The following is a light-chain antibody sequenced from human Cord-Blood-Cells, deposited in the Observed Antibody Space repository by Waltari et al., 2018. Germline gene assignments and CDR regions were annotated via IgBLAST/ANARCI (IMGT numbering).Light chain of an antibody. CDR1: QSVLYSSNNKNY. Sequence: DIVMTQSPDSLAVSLGERATLNCKSSQSVLYSSNNKNYLAWYQQKPGQPPKLLIYWAYTRESGVPDRFSGSGSGTDFTLTISSLQAEDVAVYYCQQYYSTPHFGGGTKVEIK. J-gene: IGKJ4*01. CDR3: QQYYSTPH. CDR2: WAY. V-gene: IGKV4-1*01.